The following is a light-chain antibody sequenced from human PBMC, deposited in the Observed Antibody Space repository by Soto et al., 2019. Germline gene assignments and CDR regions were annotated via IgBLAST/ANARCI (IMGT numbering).Light chain of an antibody. V-gene: IGKV1-5*01. Sequence: DIQMTQSPSTVSGSVGDRVTLTCRASQSISSYLNWYRQKPGKAPNLLIYAASSLQSGVPSRFSGSGSGTDFTHTISSLQPDDFATYCCQQYNSYRTFGQGTKVDI. CDR3: QQYNSYRT. CDR1: QSISSY. CDR2: AAS. J-gene: IGKJ1*01.